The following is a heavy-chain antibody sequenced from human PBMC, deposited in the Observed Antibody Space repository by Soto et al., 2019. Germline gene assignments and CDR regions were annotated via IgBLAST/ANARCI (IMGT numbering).Heavy chain of an antibody. CDR1: GFTFSIYA. V-gene: IGHV3-64D*06. D-gene: IGHD3-22*01. Sequence: PGGSLRLSCSASGFTFSIYAMHWVRQAPGKGLEYVSSISINGGSTHYADSVKGRFTISRDNSKNTQYLQMSSLRADDTALYYCVKGEYYYDSSGYYPFDYWGQG. CDR3: VKGEYYYDSSGYYPFDY. CDR2: ISINGGST. J-gene: IGHJ4*02.